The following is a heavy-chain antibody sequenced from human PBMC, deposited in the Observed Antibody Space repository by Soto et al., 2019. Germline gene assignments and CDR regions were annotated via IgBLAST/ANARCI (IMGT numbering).Heavy chain of an antibody. V-gene: IGHV3-66*04. CDR1: GFTVSSNY. Sequence: EVQLVESGGGLVQPGGSLRLSCAVIGFTVSSNYMSWVRQAPGKGLEWVSVIYSGGSTYYADSVKGRFTISRDNSKNTLYLQMNSLRAEDTAVYYCARRLSGLDWPYYYYGMDVWAQGTTVTVSS. D-gene: IGHD3-9*01. CDR2: IYSGGST. J-gene: IGHJ6*02. CDR3: ARRLSGLDWPYYYYGMDV.